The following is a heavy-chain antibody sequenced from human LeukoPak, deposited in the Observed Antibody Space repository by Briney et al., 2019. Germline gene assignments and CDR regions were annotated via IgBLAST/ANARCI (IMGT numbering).Heavy chain of an antibody. CDR1: GGSIISGSHF. D-gene: IGHD2-21*01. J-gene: IGHJ6*03. CDR2: IFYSGST. Sequence: SETLSLTCTVSGGSIISGSHFWGWIRQPPGKGLEWISFIFYSGSTYYNPSLTSRVTISVDTSGNQFSLKVTSVTAADAAVYYCARVPYEIRLYYMDVWGKGTTVTVSS. CDR3: ARVPYEIRLYYMDV. V-gene: IGHV4-39*07.